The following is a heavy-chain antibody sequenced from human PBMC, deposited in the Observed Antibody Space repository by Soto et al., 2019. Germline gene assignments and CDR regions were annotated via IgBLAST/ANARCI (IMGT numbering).Heavy chain of an antibody. J-gene: IGHJ6*02. Sequence: GSLRLSCAASGFTFSSYSMNWVRQAPGKGLEWVSSISSSSSYIYYADSVKGRFTISRDDAKNSLFLQMSSLRADDTAVYYCARSQRNGAMDVWGQGTTVTVSS. CDR2: ISSSSSYI. CDR3: ARSQRNGAMDV. V-gene: IGHV3-21*01. D-gene: IGHD2-8*01. CDR1: GFTFSSYS.